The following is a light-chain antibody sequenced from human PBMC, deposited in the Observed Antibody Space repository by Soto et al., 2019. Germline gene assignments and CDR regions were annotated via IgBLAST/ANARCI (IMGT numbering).Light chain of an antibody. CDR1: QSVLYSSNNKNY. J-gene: IGKJ2*01. CDR3: QQYESTPPT. CDR2: WAS. Sequence: IVMTQSPDSLAVSLGERATINCKSSQSVLYSSNNKNYLAWYQQRPGQPPKLLIYWASTRESGVPDRFSGSGSGTDFNLTITSLQAEDVAVYYCQQYESTPPTFGQGTKLEIK. V-gene: IGKV4-1*01.